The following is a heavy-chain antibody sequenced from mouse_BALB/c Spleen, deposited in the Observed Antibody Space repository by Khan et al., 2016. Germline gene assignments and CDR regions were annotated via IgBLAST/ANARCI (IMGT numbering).Heavy chain of an antibody. CDR1: GYTFTNYG. D-gene: IGHD2-4*01. CDR3: ARRSIYYDYDGFAY. V-gene: IGHV9-3-1*01. J-gene: IGHJ3*01. CDR2: INTYTGEP. Sequence: IQLVQSGPELKKPGETVKISCKASGYTFTNYGMNWVKQAPGKGLKWMGWINTYTGEPTYADDFKGRFAFSLETSASTAYLQINNLKNEDTATYFCARRSIYYDYDGFAYWGQGTLVTVSA.